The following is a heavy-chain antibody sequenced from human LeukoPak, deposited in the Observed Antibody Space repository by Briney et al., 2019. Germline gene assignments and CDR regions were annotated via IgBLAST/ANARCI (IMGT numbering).Heavy chain of an antibody. D-gene: IGHD2-2*01. Sequence: SQTLSLTCAVSGGSISSCGYTWSWIRQPPGKGLEWIGYIYHSGSTYYNPSLMSRVTISVDTSKNQFSLKLSSVTAADTAVYYCARVGCSSTSCSLFDPWGQGTLVTVSS. J-gene: IGHJ5*02. CDR3: ARVGCSSTSCSLFDP. V-gene: IGHV4-30-2*01. CDR1: GGSISSCGYT. CDR2: IYHSGST.